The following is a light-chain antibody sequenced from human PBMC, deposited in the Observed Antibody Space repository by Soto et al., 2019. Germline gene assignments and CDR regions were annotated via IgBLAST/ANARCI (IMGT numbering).Light chain of an antibody. Sequence: QSVLTQSSSASGTPGQRVTISCSGSSSNIGSNTVTWYQQLPGTAPKLLIYSNNQRPSGVPDRFSGSKSGTSASLAISGLQSEDEADYYCAAWDDSLNGRGVFGTGTKLTVL. V-gene: IGLV1-44*01. J-gene: IGLJ1*01. CDR3: AAWDDSLNGRGV. CDR2: SNN. CDR1: SSNIGSNT.